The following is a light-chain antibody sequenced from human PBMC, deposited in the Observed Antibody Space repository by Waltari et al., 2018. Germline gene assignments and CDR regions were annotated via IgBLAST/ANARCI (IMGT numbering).Light chain of an antibody. CDR3: SSYAGSNTFL. V-gene: IGLV2-11*01. Sequence: QAAPTQPPSVSGSPGQSVTISCTGTSSDIGYYNAVSWYQQHPGKAHKLMIYEVSKRTSGVFDRFSGSKSGNTASLTIAGLQAEDESYYYCSSYAGSNTFLFGGGTRLTVL. J-gene: IGLJ2*01. CDR2: EVS. CDR1: SSDIGYYNA.